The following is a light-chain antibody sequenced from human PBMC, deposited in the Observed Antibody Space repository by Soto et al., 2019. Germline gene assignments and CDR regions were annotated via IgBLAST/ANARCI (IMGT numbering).Light chain of an antibody. V-gene: IGKV1-17*03. CDR3: LQHNSYPWM. CDR1: QDISNY. Sequence: DIQMTPSPSAMSASVGDRVTITCRASQDISNYLAWVQQKPGKVPKRLIYAASSLQSGDPSRFSGSGSGTEFILTLSSLQPEDFATYYCLQHNSYPWMCGQGTNVEIK. CDR2: AAS. J-gene: IGKJ1*01.